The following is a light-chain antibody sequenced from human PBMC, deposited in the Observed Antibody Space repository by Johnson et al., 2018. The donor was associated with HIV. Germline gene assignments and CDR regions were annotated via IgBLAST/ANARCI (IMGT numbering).Light chain of an antibody. Sequence: SVLTQPPSVSAAPGQKVTVSCSGNTSNIGSNSVSWYQYLPGAAPKVLIYENNKRHSGIPDRFSGSRSGTSATLGITGLQTGDEADYSCAAWDRSLPAHYVFGTGTKITVL. CDR3: AAWDRSLPAHYV. V-gene: IGLV1-51*02. J-gene: IGLJ1*01. CDR1: TSNIGSNS. CDR2: ENN.